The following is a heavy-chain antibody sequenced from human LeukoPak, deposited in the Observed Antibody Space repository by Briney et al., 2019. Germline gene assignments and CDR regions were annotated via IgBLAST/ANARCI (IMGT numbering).Heavy chain of an antibody. D-gene: IGHD6-6*01. J-gene: IGHJ4*02. V-gene: IGHV3-9*01. CDR2: ISWNSGSI. Sequence: GRSLRLSCAASGFTFDDYAMHWVRHAPGEGLEWVSGISWNSGSIGYAGSVKGRFTISRDNAKNSLYLQMNSLRAEDTALYYCAKDMVYGSSSLFDYWGQGTLVTVSS. CDR1: GFTFDDYA. CDR3: AKDMVYGSSSLFDY.